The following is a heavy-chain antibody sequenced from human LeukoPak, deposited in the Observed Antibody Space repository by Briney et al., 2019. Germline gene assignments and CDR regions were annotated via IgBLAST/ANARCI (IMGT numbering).Heavy chain of an antibody. V-gene: IGHV3-23*01. J-gene: IGHJ4*02. CDR3: ARGTTVVTPLDY. Sequence: GGSLRLSCAASGFTFSSSAMSWVRQAPGKGLEWVSAISGSGGSTYYADSVRGRFTISRDNSKNTLYLQMNSLRAEDTAIYYCARGTTVVTPLDYWGQGTLVTVSS. D-gene: IGHD4-23*01. CDR2: ISGSGGST. CDR1: GFTFSSSA.